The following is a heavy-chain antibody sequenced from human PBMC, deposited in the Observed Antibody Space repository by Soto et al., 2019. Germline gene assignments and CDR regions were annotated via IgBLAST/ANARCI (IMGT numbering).Heavy chain of an antibody. J-gene: IGHJ5*01. D-gene: IGHD5-12*01. CDR2: INNSDST. Sequence: SETLSLTCAVFGGSFSDCYWSWIRQSQEKGKDWMGEINNSDSTYYNHSLKSRVTISGDTYKNKNSLAVRPVTAAATAVYYCARGRTAIATRWFDYWGQGTLVTVSS. V-gene: IGHV4-34*01. CDR1: GGSFSDCY. CDR3: ARGRTAIATRWFDY.